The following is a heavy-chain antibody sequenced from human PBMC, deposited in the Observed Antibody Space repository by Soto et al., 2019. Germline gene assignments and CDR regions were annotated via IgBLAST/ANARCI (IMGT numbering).Heavy chain of an antibody. V-gene: IGHV4-34*01. Sequence: SETLSLTCAVYGGSFSGYYWSWIRQPPGKGLEWIGEINHSGSTNYNPSLKSRVTISVDTSKNQFSLKLSSVTAADTAVYYCARLPEVGAIFYAFDIWGKGTMVTVSS. CDR1: GGSFSGYY. J-gene: IGHJ3*02. CDR2: INHSGST. CDR3: ARLPEVGAIFYAFDI. D-gene: IGHD1-26*01.